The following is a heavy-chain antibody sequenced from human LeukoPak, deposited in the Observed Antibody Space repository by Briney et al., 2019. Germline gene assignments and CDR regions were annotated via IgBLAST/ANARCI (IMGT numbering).Heavy chain of an antibody. CDR3: AREGGQLVRHYYYYMDV. CDR1: GFTFSSYS. J-gene: IGHJ6*03. CDR2: ISGSSSYI. Sequence: GGSLRLSCAASGFTFSSYSMNWVRQAPGKGLEWVSSISGSSSYIYYADSVKGRFTISRDNAKNSLYLQMNSLRAEDTAVYYCAREGGQLVRHYYYYMDVWGKGTTVTVSS. D-gene: IGHD6-13*01. V-gene: IGHV3-21*01.